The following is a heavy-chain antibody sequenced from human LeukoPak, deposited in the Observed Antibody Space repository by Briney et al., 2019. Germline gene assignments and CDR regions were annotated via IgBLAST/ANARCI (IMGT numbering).Heavy chain of an antibody. Sequence: PGGSLRLSCAASGFTFSSYAMSWVRQAPGKGLEWVSAISGSGGSTYYADSVKGRFTISRDNSKNTLYLQMNSLRAEDTAVYYCAKGGVWLLTPPWFDPWGQGTLVTVSS. J-gene: IGHJ5*02. CDR2: ISGSGGST. D-gene: IGHD3-22*01. V-gene: IGHV3-23*01. CDR3: AKGGVWLLTPPWFDP. CDR1: GFTFSSYA.